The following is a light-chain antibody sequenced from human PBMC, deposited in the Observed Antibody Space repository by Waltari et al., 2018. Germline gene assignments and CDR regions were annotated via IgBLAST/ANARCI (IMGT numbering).Light chain of an antibody. J-gene: IGKJ2*01. V-gene: IGKV3-20*01. CDR1: QSVSSSY. CDR2: GAS. CDR3: QQYGSSPMYT. Sequence: EIALTQSPGTLSLSPGQRATLPCRARQSVSSSYLAWYQQKPGHAPRLLIYGASSRATGIPDRFSGSGSGTDFTLTISRLEPEDFAVYYCQQYGSSPMYTFGQGTKLEIK.